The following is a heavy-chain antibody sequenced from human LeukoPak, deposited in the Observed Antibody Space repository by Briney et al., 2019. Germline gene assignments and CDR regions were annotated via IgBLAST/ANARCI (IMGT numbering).Heavy chain of an antibody. J-gene: IGHJ4*02. D-gene: IGHD3-10*01. CDR1: GFTFDDYA. Sequence: GGSLRLSCVASGFTFDDYAMHWVRQGPGKGLEWVSGITWDSGSIGYADSVKGRFTISRDNTKKSLYLQMNSLRAEDTALYYCAKDAGVRRGVIIGTSFDQWGQGTLVTVSS. CDR2: ITWDSGSI. V-gene: IGHV3-9*01. CDR3: AKDAGVRRGVIIGTSFDQ.